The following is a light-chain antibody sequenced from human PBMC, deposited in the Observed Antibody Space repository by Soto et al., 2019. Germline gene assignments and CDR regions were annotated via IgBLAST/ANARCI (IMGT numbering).Light chain of an antibody. Sequence: QSALTQPASVSGSPGQSITISCTGTSSDVGGYNYVFWYQQHPGKAPKLMIYEVSHRPSGVSNRFSGSKSANTASLTISGLQAEDEADYYCSSYTSKNTRVFGGGTKLTVL. CDR2: EVS. CDR3: SSYTSKNTRV. J-gene: IGLJ3*02. V-gene: IGLV2-14*01. CDR1: SSDVGGYNY.